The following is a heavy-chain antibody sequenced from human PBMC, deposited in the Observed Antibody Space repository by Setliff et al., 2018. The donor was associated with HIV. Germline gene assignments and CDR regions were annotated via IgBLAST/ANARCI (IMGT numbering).Heavy chain of an antibody. CDR2: VTVNGAT. Sequence: LTCTVSGDSMTSGSYYWTWIRQPAGKRLEWIGRVTVNGATEYNPSLQSRVTISVDTSENQFSLKVTSVTAADTATYYCSRGPPFDRWGRGTLVTVSS. V-gene: IGHV4-61*02. CDR1: GDSMTSGSYY. CDR3: SRGPPFDR. J-gene: IGHJ2*01.